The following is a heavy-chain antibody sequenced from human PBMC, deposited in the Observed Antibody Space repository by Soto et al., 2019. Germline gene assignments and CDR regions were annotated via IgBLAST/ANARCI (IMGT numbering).Heavy chain of an antibody. Sequence: SETLSLTCAVYGGSFSGYYWSWIRQPPGKGLEWIGEINHSGSTNYNSSLQSRVTISVDTSKNQFSLKLSSVTAADTAVYYCARGKGDYWAQGTLVTVSS. CDR3: ARGKGDY. CDR1: GGSFSGYY. V-gene: IGHV4-34*01. CDR2: INHSGST. J-gene: IGHJ4*02.